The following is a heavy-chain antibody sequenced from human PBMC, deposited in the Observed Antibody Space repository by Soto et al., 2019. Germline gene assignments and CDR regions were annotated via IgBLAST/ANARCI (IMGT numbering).Heavy chain of an antibody. CDR1: GFTFSSYS. D-gene: IGHD3-9*01. CDR2: ISSRSSSI. V-gene: IGHV3-21*02. J-gene: IGHJ4*02. CDR3: ARDLDYDILTGRVGFGY. Sequence: EVQLVESGGGLVKPGGSLRLSCSASGFTFSSYSLNWVRQAPGKGLEWVSSISSRSSSIYYADSVKGRFTISRDNAKNSLYLQVHDVRAEDTAMYYCARDLDYDILTGRVGFGYWGQGTLVTVSS.